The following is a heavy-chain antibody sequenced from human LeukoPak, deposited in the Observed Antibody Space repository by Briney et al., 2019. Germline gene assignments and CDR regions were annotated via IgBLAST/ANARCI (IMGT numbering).Heavy chain of an antibody. Sequence: SETLSLXCTVSGGSINGYYWSWIRRPAGKGLEWIGRIYNSESINYNPSLRSRVTMSIDTSKNQFSLKLNSVTAADTAVYYCARDRSSSYTRDWFDPWGQGALVTVSS. CDR3: ARDRSSSYTRDWFDP. CDR2: IYNSESI. V-gene: IGHV4-4*07. J-gene: IGHJ5*02. D-gene: IGHD6-13*01. CDR1: GGSINGYY.